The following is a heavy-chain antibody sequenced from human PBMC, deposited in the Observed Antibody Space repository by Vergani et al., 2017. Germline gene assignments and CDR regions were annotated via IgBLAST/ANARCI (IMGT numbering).Heavy chain of an antibody. CDR2: ISSGGDNI. CDR1: GFTFSDYY. D-gene: IGHD3-16*01. CDR3: ARDQSGGSDY. Sequence: QVQLVESGGGLVKPGGSLRLSCAASGFTFSDYYMSWILQAPGKGLEWVSYISSGGDNIYYLASVKGRFTISRDNAKNSLYLQMNSLRPEDTAVYYCARDQSGGSDYWGQGTLVIVSS. J-gene: IGHJ4*02. V-gene: IGHV3-11*04.